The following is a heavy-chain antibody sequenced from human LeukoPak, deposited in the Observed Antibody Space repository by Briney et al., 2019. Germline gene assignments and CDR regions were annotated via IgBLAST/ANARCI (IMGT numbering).Heavy chain of an antibody. CDR2: INPNSGGT. CDR1: GYTFTGYY. J-gene: IGHJ3*02. CDR3: ARHREWYYYDSSGSHAFDI. V-gene: IGHV1-2*02. Sequence: ASVKVSCKASGYTFTGYYMHWVRQAPGQGLEWMGWINPNSGGTNYAQKFQGRVTMTRDTSISTAYMELSRLRSDDTAVYYCARHREWYYYDSSGSHAFDIWGQGTMVTVSS. D-gene: IGHD3-22*01.